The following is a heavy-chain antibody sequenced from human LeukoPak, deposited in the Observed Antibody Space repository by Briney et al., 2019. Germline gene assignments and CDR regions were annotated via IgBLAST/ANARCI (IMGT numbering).Heavy chain of an antibody. V-gene: IGHV3-48*04. J-gene: IGHJ3*02. CDR3: ARDWAYAFGI. D-gene: IGHD3-16*01. CDR2: ISGSSRTI. Sequence: PGGSLRLSCAASGFTFSSYSMNWVRQAAGKGLEWVSYISGSSRTIYYADSVKGRFTISRDNAKNSLYLQMNSLRAEDTAVYYCARDWAYAFGIWGQGTMVTVSS. CDR1: GFTFSSYS.